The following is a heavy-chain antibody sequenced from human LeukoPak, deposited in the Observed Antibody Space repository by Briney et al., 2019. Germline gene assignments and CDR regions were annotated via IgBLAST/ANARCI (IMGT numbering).Heavy chain of an antibody. V-gene: IGHV3-64*01. J-gene: IGHJ4*02. CDR1: GFTFSNYA. CDR2: IVSNGDST. D-gene: IGHD3-22*01. Sequence: GGSLRLSCAASGFTFSNYAMHWVRQAPGKGLEYVSTIVSNGDSTYYANSVKGRFTISRDNSRNTMYLQMGSLRVEDMAVYYCARGVNYYDRSGYLFDSWGQGILVTVSS. CDR3: ARGVNYYDRSGYLFDS.